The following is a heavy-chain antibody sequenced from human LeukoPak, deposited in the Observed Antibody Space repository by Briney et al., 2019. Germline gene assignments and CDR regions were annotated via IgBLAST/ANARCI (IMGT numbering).Heavy chain of an antibody. CDR3: ARVSQGGYQYYFDY. CDR1: GGSISSGGYY. CDR2: IYYSGST. Sequence: SETLSLTCTVSGGSISSGGYYWSWIRQHPGKGLEWIGYIYYSGSTYYNPSLKGRVTISVDTSKNQFSLKLSSVTAADTAVYYCARVSQGGYQYYFDYWGQGTLVTVSS. J-gene: IGHJ4*02. V-gene: IGHV4-31*03. D-gene: IGHD3-22*01.